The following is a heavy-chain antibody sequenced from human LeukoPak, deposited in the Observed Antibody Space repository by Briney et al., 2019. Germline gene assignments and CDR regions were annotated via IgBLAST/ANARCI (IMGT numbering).Heavy chain of an antibody. CDR2: ISYDGSNK. Sequence: GGSLRLSCAASGFTFSSYGMHWVRQAPGKGLEWVAVISYDGSNKYYADSVKGRFTISRDNSKNTLYLQMNSLRAEDTAVYYCAGDRATSYFDYWGQGALVTISS. D-gene: IGHD1-26*01. V-gene: IGHV3-30*03. CDR3: AGDRATSYFDY. CDR1: GFTFSSYG. J-gene: IGHJ4*02.